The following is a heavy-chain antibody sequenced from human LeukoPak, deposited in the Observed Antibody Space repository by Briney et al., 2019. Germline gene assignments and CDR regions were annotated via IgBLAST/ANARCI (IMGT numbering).Heavy chain of an antibody. V-gene: IGHV3-21*01. Sequence: KPGGSLRLSCAASGFSFNSYTMTWVRQAPGKGLEWVSSISGSGTYISYADSLKGRFTISRDNGKKALYLQVNSLRAEDTAVYHCARDGNYYDNGAYYDAFDLWGQGTMVTVSS. CDR3: ARDGNYYDNGAYYDAFDL. J-gene: IGHJ3*01. D-gene: IGHD3-22*01. CDR2: ISGSGTYI. CDR1: GFSFNSYT.